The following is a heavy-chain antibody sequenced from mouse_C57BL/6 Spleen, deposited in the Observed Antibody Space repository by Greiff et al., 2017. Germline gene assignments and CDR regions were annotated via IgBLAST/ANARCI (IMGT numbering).Heavy chain of an antibody. CDR1: GYTFTSYW. D-gene: IGHD2-12*01. CDR3: ARGGALRDYYYAMDY. CDR2: IYPGSGST. J-gene: IGHJ4*01. Sequence: VQLQQPGAELVKPGASVKMSCKASGYTFTSYWITWVKQRPGQGLEWIGDIYPGSGSTNYNEKFKSKATLTVDTSSSTAYLQLSSLTSEDSAVYYCARGGALRDYYYAMDYWGQGTSVTVSS. V-gene: IGHV1-55*01.